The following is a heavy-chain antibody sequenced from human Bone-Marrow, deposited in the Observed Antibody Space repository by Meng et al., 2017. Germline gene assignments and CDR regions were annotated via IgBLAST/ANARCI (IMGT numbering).Heavy chain of an antibody. CDR2: IDGSGSGK. D-gene: IGHD6-19*01. CDR3: ARWVVSSGWYFDS. V-gene: IGHV3-11*04. Sequence: GESLKISCAASGFTFTDYYMIWIRQAPGKGLGLVSYIDGSGSGKVYADSVKGRFTISRENAKKSLFLEMNSLRDEDTAMYYCARWVVSSGWYFDSWGQGTLVTVSS. CDR1: GFTFTDYY. J-gene: IGHJ4*02.